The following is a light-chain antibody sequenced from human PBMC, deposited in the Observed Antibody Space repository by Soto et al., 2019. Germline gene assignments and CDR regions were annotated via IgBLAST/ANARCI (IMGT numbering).Light chain of an antibody. CDR1: QNVRSDF. J-gene: IGKJ2*01. V-gene: IGKV3-20*01. CDR2: DAS. Sequence: EIVLTQSPGTLSLSPGERATLSCRASQNVRSDFLAWYQQKPGQAPRLLIYDASDWATVIPDRFSGSGSGTDFTLTISRLEPEDFAVYSCQQYGTAPYTFGQGTKLESK. CDR3: QQYGTAPYT.